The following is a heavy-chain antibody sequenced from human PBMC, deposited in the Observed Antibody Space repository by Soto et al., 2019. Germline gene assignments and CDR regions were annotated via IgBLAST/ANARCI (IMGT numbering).Heavy chain of an antibody. CDR2: FDPEDGET. CDR3: ATLKGNPEGAFDI. Sequence: GASVKVSCKVSGYTLTELSMHWVRQAPGKGLEWMGGFDPEDGETIYAQKFQGRVTMTGDTSTDTAYMELSSLRSEDTAVYYCATLKGNPEGAFDIWGQGTMVTVSS. CDR1: GYTLTELS. V-gene: IGHV1-24*01. J-gene: IGHJ3*02.